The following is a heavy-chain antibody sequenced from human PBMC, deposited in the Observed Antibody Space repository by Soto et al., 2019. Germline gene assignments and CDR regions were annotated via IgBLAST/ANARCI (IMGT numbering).Heavy chain of an antibody. V-gene: IGHV4-59*01. J-gene: IGHJ3*02. CDR3: ARAYCGGDCYSPIDDAFDI. CDR1: GGSISISY. D-gene: IGHD2-21*02. CDR2: IYYSGST. Sequence: PSETLSLTCTVSGGSISISYWSWIRQPPGQGLEWIGYIYYSGSTNYNPSLKSRVTISVDTSKNQFSLKLSSVTAADTAVYYCARAYCGGDCYSPIDDAFDIWGQGTMVTVS.